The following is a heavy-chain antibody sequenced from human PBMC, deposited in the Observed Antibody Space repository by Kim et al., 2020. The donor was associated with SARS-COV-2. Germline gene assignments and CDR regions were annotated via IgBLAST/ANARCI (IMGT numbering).Heavy chain of an antibody. J-gene: IGHJ4*01. CDR2: INHSGST. V-gene: IGHV4-34*01. Sequence: SETLSLTCAVYGGSFSGYYWSWIRQPPGKGLEWIGEINHSGSTNYNPSLKSRVTISVDTSKNQFSLKLSSVTAADTAVYYCARGPGGYFDWLPKYYFDY. CDR3: ARGPGGYFDWLPKYYFDY. D-gene: IGHD3-9*01. CDR1: GGSFSGYY.